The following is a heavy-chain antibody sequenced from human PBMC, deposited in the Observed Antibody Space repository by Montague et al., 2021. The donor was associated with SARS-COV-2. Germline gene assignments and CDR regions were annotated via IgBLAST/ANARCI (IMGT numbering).Heavy chain of an antibody. CDR2: IDWDDDK. CDR3: ARRPVSGTAMELYYYYYGMDV. V-gene: IGHV2-70*01. Sequence: PALVKPTQTLTLTCTFSGFSLSTSGMCVSWIRQPPGKALEWLALIDWDDDKYYSTSLKTRLTISKDTYKNQVVLTMTNMDPVDTATYYCARRPVSGTAMELYYYYYGMDVRGQGTTVTVSS. J-gene: IGHJ6*02. CDR1: GFSLSTSGMC. D-gene: IGHD5-18*01.